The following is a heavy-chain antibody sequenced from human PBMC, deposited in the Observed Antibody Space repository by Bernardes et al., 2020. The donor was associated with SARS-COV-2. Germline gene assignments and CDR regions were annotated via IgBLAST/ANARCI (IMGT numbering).Heavy chain of an antibody. D-gene: IGHD3-22*01. CDR1: GYTFTTYG. V-gene: IGHV1-18*04. CDR3: ARAGHYDSSGYRMKNFDY. Sequence: ASVKVSCAASGYTFTTYGISWVRQAPGQGLEWMGWISAYNGNTNYAQKFQGRVTMTTDTYMSTAYMELRSLRSDDTAVYYCARAGHYDSSGYRMKNFDYWGQGTLVTVSS. CDR2: ISAYNGNT. J-gene: IGHJ4*02.